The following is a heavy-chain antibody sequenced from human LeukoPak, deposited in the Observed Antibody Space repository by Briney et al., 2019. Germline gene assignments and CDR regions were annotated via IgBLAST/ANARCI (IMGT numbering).Heavy chain of an antibody. J-gene: IGHJ4*02. Sequence: ASVKVSCKASGGTFSSYAISWVRQAPGQGLEWMGGIISIFGTANYAQKFQGRVTITADESTSTAYMELSSLRSEDTAVYYCARDRGYYYDSSGYHPFDYWGQGTLVTVSS. CDR3: ARDRGYYYDSSGYHPFDY. D-gene: IGHD3-22*01. CDR1: GGTFSSYA. V-gene: IGHV1-69*13. CDR2: IISIFGTA.